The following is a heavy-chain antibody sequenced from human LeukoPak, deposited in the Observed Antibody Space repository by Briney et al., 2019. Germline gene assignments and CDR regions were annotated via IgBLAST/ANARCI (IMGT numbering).Heavy chain of an antibody. Sequence: SETLSLTCTVSGASISSYYWSWIRQPPGKGLEWIGSIYYSVTTNYNPSLKRRVTISIDTSKNQFSLELTSVTAADTAVFYCAKGRASHEYWGQGILVTVSS. CDR1: GASISSYY. CDR3: AKGRASHEY. V-gene: IGHV4-59*01. J-gene: IGHJ4*02. D-gene: IGHD3-16*01. CDR2: IYYSVTT.